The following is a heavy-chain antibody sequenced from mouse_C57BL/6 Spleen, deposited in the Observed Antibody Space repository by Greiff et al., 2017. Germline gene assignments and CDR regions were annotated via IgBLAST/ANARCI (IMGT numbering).Heavy chain of an antibody. D-gene: IGHD1-1*01. Sequence: EVQGVESGGDLVKPGGSLKLSCAASGFTFSSYGMSWVRQTPDKRLEWVATISSGGSYTYYPDSVKGRFTITRDNAKNTLYLQISSLKSEDTAMYYCARHSFYYGSSYWYFEVWGTGTTVTVSS. CDR3: ARHSFYYGSSYWYFEV. V-gene: IGHV5-6*01. CDR1: GFTFSSYG. J-gene: IGHJ1*03. CDR2: ISSGGSYT.